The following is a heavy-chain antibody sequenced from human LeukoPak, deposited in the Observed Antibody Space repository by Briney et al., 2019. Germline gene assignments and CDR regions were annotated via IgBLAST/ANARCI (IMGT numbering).Heavy chain of an antibody. Sequence: ASVKVSCKASGYTFTSYDINWVRQATGQGLEWMGWMNPNSGNTGYAQKFRGRVTMTRNTSISTAYMELSSLRSEDTAVYYCARGLPFFTIFGVVRSRGFDPWGQGTLVTVSS. CDR1: GYTFTSYD. V-gene: IGHV1-8*01. CDR3: ARGLPFFTIFGVVRSRGFDP. J-gene: IGHJ5*02. CDR2: MNPNSGNT. D-gene: IGHD3-3*01.